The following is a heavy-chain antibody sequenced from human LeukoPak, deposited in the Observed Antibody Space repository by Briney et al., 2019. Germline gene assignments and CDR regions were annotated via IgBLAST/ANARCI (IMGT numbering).Heavy chain of an antibody. V-gene: IGHV1-69*04. CDR2: IIPILGIA. D-gene: IGHD1-26*01. Sequence: ASVKVSCKASGGTFSSYAISWVRQAPGQGLEWMGRIIPILGIANYAQKFQGRVTITADKSTSTAYMELSSLRSEDTAVYYCARVVGARAYFDYWGQGTLVTVSS. CDR3: ARVVGARAYFDY. J-gene: IGHJ4*02. CDR1: GGTFSSYA.